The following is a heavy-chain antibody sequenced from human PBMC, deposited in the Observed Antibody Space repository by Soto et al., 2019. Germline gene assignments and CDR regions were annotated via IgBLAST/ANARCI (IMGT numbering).Heavy chain of an antibody. V-gene: IGHV3-9*01. D-gene: IGHD1-26*01. CDR2: ISWNSGSI. J-gene: IGHJ3*02. Sequence: GGSLRLSCAASGFTFDDYAMHWVRQAPGKGLEWVSGISWNSGSIGYADSVKGRFTISRDNAKNSLYLQMNSLRAEDTALYYGAKDIGWPVKGATDAFDIWGQGTMVTVSS. CDR1: GFTFDDYA. CDR3: AKDIGWPVKGATDAFDI.